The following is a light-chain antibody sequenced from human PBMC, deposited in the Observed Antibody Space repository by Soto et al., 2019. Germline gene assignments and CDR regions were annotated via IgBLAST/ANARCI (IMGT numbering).Light chain of an antibody. CDR2: KNN. CDR3: AAWDDSLSGAV. Sequence: QSVLTQPPSASGTPGQRVTISCSGSRSNIGSSNAYWYQQVPGTAPKLLIYKNNQRPSGVPDRFSGSKSGTSASLAISGLRSEDEADYYCAAWDDSLSGAVFGGGTQLTVL. V-gene: IGLV1-47*01. J-gene: IGLJ7*01. CDR1: RSNIGSSN.